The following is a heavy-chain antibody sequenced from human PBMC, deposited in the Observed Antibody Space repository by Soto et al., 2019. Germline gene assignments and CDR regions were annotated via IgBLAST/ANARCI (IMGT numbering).Heavy chain of an antibody. Sequence: GGALRVSCSASGFTVSSNYMGWVRQAPGKGLEWVSVIYSGGSTYYADSVKGRFTISRDNSKNTLYLQMNSLRAEDTAVYYCARGSIVATTQSTYYFDYWGQGTLVTVSS. CDR2: IYSGGST. CDR3: ARGSIVATTQSTYYFDY. V-gene: IGHV3-53*01. D-gene: IGHD5-12*01. J-gene: IGHJ4*02. CDR1: GFTVSSNY.